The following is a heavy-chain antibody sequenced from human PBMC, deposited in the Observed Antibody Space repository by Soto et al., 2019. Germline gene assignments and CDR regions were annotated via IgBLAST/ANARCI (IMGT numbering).Heavy chain of an antibody. CDR1: GFTFSTYW. J-gene: IGHJ4*02. D-gene: IGHD3-10*01. CDR3: ARVGGRSSLGSDS. Sequence: EVQLVESGGGLVQPGGSLRLSCAASGFTFSTYWMHWVRQAPGKGLIWVSRINSDGSSTSYADSVKGRFTISRDNAKKTLYLQMNSLRAEDTDVYDCARVGGRSSLGSDSWGQGTLVTVSS. V-gene: IGHV3-74*01. CDR2: INSDGSST.